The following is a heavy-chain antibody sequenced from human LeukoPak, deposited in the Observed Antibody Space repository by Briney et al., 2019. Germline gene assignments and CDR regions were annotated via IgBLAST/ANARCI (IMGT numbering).Heavy chain of an antibody. CDR1: GYIFTNYW. J-gene: IGHJ4*02. D-gene: IGHD2-21*02. CDR2: IYPGDSDA. CDR3: AKEGMTASGIGLDY. Sequence: GESLKISCKASGYIFTNYWIGWVRQTPGKGLEWMGIIYPGDSDARYSPSFQGQATISADKSISTAYLQWDSLKASDTAMYYCAKEGMTASGIGLDYWGQGTLVTVSS. V-gene: IGHV5-51*01.